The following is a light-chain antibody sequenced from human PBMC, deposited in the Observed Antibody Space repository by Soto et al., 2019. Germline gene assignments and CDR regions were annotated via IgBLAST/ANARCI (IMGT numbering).Light chain of an antibody. CDR3: SSYTPSNPPQIV. Sequence: QSVLTQPASVSGSPGQSITISCTGTSSDVGGYNYVSWYQHHPGKAPKLIIYDVSNRPSGVSNRFSGSKSGNTASLTISGLQPEDEADYYCSSYTPSNPPQIVFGTGTKVTVL. CDR1: SSDVGGYNY. J-gene: IGLJ1*01. V-gene: IGLV2-14*03. CDR2: DVS.